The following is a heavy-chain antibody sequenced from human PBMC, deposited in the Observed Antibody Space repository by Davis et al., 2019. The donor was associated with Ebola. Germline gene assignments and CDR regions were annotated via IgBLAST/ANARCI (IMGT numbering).Heavy chain of an antibody. V-gene: IGHV3-7*03. CDR2: IKQDGSEK. Sequence: PGGSLRLSCAASGFTFSSYWMSWVRQAPGKGLEWVANIKQDGSEKYYVDSVKGRFTISRDNAKNSLYLQMNSLRAEDTAVYYCARVVDYDFWSGYSHYYYYMDVWGKGTTVTVSS. CDR1: GFTFSSYW. J-gene: IGHJ6*03. D-gene: IGHD3-3*01. CDR3: ARVVDYDFWSGYSHYYYYMDV.